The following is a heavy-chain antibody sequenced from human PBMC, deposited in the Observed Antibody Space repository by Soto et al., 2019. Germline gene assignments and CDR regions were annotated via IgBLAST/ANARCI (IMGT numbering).Heavy chain of an antibody. Sequence: PSETLSLTCSVPGGSISSGGYSWSWIRQPPGKGLEWIGYIYHSGSTYYNPSLKSRVTISVDRSKNQFSLKLSSVTAADTAVYYCARDRDTAMVDWGQGTLVTVSS. CDR1: GGSISSGGYS. CDR3: ARDRDTAMVD. CDR2: IYHSGST. J-gene: IGHJ4*02. V-gene: IGHV4-30-2*01. D-gene: IGHD5-18*01.